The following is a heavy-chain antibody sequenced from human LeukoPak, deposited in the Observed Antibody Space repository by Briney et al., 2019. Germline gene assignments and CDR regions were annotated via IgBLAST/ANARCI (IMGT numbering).Heavy chain of an antibody. D-gene: IGHD2-21*02. J-gene: IGHJ2*01. CDR3: AKESGVVATPGWDFDL. V-gene: IGHV3-30*18. CDR2: VSFDEKVQ. CDR1: GFSFSNYG. Sequence: GGSLRLSCAASGFSFSNYGMHWVRQAPGEGLEWVAVVSFDEKVQYYGDSVKGRFTISRDNSKNTLYLQMNSLRPEDTAMYFCAKESGVVATPGWDFDLWGRGTLVTVLS.